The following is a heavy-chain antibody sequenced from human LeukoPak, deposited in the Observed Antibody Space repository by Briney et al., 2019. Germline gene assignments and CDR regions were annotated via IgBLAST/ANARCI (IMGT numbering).Heavy chain of an antibody. V-gene: IGHV3-30-3*01. CDR3: AREGNYGDYSYYFDY. D-gene: IGHD4-17*01. J-gene: IGHJ4*02. CDR1: GFTFSSYA. Sequence: PGGSLRLSCAASGFTFSSYAMHWVRQAPGKGLEWVAVILYDGSNKYYADSVKGRFTISRDNSKNTLYLQMNSLRAEDTAVYYCAREGNYGDYSYYFDYWGQGTLVTVSS. CDR2: ILYDGSNK.